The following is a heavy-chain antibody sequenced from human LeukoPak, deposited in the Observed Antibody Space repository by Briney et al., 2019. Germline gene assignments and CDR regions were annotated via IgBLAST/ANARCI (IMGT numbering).Heavy chain of an antibody. CDR2: IRQDGSEK. Sequence: GGSLRLSCAASGFTFSNYWMSWVRQAPGKGLEWVANIRQDGSEKYYVDSVKGRFTISRDNAKNSLFLQINSLRAEDTAVCYCAGEVAATGFDYWGQGTLVTVSS. CDR1: GFTFSNYW. D-gene: IGHD6-19*01. CDR3: AGEVAATGFDY. J-gene: IGHJ4*02. V-gene: IGHV3-7*03.